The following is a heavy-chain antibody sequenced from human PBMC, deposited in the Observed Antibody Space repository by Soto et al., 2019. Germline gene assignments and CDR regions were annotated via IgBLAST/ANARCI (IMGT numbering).Heavy chain of an antibody. V-gene: IGHV4-34*01. CDR3: ARTSGYFDS. J-gene: IGHJ4*02. Sequence: SETLSLTCAVYGGSFSGYYWSWIRQPPGKGLEWIGEINHSGSTNYNPSLKSRVTISVXXXXXXFXLKLXXXTAADTAVYYCARTSGYFDSWTQGTLVTVSS. D-gene: IGHD1-26*01. CDR1: GGSFSGYY. CDR2: INHSGST.